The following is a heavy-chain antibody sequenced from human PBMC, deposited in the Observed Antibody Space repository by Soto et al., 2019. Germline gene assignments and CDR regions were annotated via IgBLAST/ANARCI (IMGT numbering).Heavy chain of an antibody. J-gene: IGHJ4*02. V-gene: IGHV1-69*13. D-gene: IGHD3-22*01. CDR1: GGTFSSYA. Sequence: GASVKVSCKASGGTFSSYAISWVRQAPGQGLEWMGGIIPIFGTATYAQKFQGRVTITADESTSTAYMELSSLGSEDTAVYYCARVRPYYYDSSGYGLDYWGQGTLVTVSS. CDR3: ARVRPYYYDSSGYGLDY. CDR2: IIPIFGTA.